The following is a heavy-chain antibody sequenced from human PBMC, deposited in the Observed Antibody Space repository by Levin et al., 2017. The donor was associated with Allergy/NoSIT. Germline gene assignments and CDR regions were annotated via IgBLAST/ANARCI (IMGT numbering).Heavy chain of an antibody. CDR3: VRDYHSNAICRLLD. J-gene: IGHJ4*02. D-gene: IGHD5-18*01. CDR1: GASIIGRDW. Sequence: PSETLSLTCAVSGASIIGRDWWTWVRQPPGKGLEWIGEIFHSGNPTYNPSLKGRVTISVDTSKNQFSLNLASVTVADTAVYCCVRDYHSNAICRLLDWGRGILVTVSS. CDR2: IFHSGNP. V-gene: IGHV4/OR15-8*02.